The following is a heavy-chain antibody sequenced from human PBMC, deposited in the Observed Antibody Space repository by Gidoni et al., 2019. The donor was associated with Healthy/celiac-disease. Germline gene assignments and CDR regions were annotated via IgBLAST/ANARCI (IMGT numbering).Heavy chain of an antibody. D-gene: IGHD3-10*01. V-gene: IGHV4-34*01. CDR1: GGSFSGYY. CDR2: INHSGST. Sequence: QVQLQPWGAGLLKPSEPLSLTSAVYGGSFSGYYWSWIRQPPGKGLEWMGEINHSGSTHYNPSIKSRVTISVDTSKNQFALKLSSVTAADTAGYYCARAYYGSGRRPLYFDYWGQGTLVTVSS. J-gene: IGHJ4*02. CDR3: ARAYYGSGRRPLYFDY.